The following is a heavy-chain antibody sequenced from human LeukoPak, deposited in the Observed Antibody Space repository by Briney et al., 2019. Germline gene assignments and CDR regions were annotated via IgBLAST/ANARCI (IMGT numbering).Heavy chain of an antibody. CDR1: GFTVSSNY. J-gene: IGHJ4*02. CDR2: IYSGGST. CDR3: ARERDSSGFGTY. Sequence: GGSLRLSCAASGFTVSSNYMSWVRQAPGKGLEWVSVIYSGGSTYYADSVKGRFTISRDNSKDTLYLQMNSLRAEDTAVYYCARERDSSGFGTYWGQGTLVTVSS. D-gene: IGHD6-19*01. V-gene: IGHV3-53*01.